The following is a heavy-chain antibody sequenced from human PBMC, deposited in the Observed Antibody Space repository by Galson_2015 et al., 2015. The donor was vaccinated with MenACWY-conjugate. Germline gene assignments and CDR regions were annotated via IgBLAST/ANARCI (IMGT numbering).Heavy chain of an antibody. D-gene: IGHD2-21*02. CDR2: INAGNAGDGDT. V-gene: IGHV1-3*01. Sequence: SVKVSCKASGYTFTTYGLHWVRQAPGHRLEWMGWINAGNAGDGDTKYSPKFQGRVTFTRDRSADVVYMELSSLTSEDTEVFYCASTNCRGDCYLDFWGQGTLVAVSS. J-gene: IGHJ4*02. CDR1: GYTFTTYG. CDR3: ASTNCRGDCYLDF.